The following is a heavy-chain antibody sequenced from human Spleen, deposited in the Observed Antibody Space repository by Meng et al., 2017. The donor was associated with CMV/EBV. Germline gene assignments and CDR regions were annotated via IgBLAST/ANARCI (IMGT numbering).Heavy chain of an antibody. CDR2: INPNSGGT. CDR1: GYTFTAYY. J-gene: IGHJ4*02. D-gene: IGHD2-2*01. Sequence: ASVKVSCKASGYTFTAYYMHWVRQAPGQGLEWMGWINPNSGGTNYAQKFQGRVTMTRDTSISTAYMELSRLRSDDTAVYYCARADVVVPAATGDYWGQGTLVTVSS. V-gene: IGHV1-2*02. CDR3: ARADVVVPAATGDY.